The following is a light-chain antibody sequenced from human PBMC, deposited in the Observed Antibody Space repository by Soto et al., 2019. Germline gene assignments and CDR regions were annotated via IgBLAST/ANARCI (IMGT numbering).Light chain of an antibody. CDR1: RGISSY. CDR2: KAS. CDR3: QQTYSNLWT. J-gene: IGKJ1*01. Sequence: IQLTPSPSSLSASVGDRVTITCRASRGISSYLAWYQQKPGKAPKLLIYKASTLKSGVPSRFSGSGSGTDFTLTINNLQREDFADYFCQQTYSNLWTFGQGTKVDIK. V-gene: IGKV1-39*01.